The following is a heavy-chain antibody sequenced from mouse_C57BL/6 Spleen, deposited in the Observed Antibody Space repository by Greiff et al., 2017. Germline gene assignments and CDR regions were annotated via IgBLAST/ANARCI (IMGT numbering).Heavy chain of an antibody. CDR3: ARRDYYGSAYYFDY. Sequence: QVTLKVCGPGILQPSQSLSLTCSFSGFSLSTFGMGVGRIRQPSGKGLEWLAHLWWDDDKYYNPALKSRPTISKDTSKNQVFLKIANVDTADTATYDCARRDYYGSAYYFDYWGQGTTLTVSS. CDR2: LWWDDDK. J-gene: IGHJ2*01. V-gene: IGHV8-8*01. D-gene: IGHD1-1*01. CDR1: GFSLSTFGMG.